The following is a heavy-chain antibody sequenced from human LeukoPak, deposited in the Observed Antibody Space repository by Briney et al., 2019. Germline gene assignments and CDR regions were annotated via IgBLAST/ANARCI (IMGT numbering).Heavy chain of an antibody. D-gene: IGHD6-13*01. CDR3: ARDKRRGIAAPYGMDV. V-gene: IGHV1-18*01. Sequence: ASVRVSCKASGYTFTSYGISWVRQAPGQGLEWMGWISAYNGNTNYAQKLQGRVTMTTDTSTSTAYMELRSLRSDDTAVYYCARDKRRGIAAPYGMDVWGQGTTVTVSS. CDR1: GYTFTSYG. J-gene: IGHJ6*02. CDR2: ISAYNGNT.